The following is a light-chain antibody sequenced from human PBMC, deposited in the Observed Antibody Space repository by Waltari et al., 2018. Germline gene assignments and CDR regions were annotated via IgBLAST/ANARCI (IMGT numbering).Light chain of an antibody. CDR2: NDF. CDR1: QSLVHSTGNTH. CDR3: MQSTHWPLT. Sequence: DVVMTQSPLSLAVTLGQPASISCRSSQSLVHSTGNTHLKWYLQRPGQSPRRLIYNDFTRDSGVPDRFSGSGSGTDFTLMISRVEAEDVGVYYCMQSTHWPLTFGGGTKVEIK. V-gene: IGKV2-30*02. J-gene: IGKJ4*01.